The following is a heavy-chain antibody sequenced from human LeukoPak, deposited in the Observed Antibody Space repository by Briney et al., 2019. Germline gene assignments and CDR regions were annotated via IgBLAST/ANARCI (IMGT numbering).Heavy chain of an antibody. Sequence: PGGSLRLSCAASGFTFSSYGMHWVRQAPGKGLEWVAVISYDGSNKYYADSVEGRFTISRDNSKNTLYLQMNSLRAEDTAVYYCAKHAEGYYDSSELLDAFDIWGQGTMVTVSS. V-gene: IGHV3-30*18. CDR2: ISYDGSNK. J-gene: IGHJ3*02. D-gene: IGHD3-22*01. CDR1: GFTFSSYG. CDR3: AKHAEGYYDSSELLDAFDI.